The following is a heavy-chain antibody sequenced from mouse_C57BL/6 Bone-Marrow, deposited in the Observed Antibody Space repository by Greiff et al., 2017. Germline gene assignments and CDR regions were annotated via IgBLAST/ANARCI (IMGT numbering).Heavy chain of an antibody. CDR3: ARNYYGNYGFYAMDY. D-gene: IGHD2-1*01. CDR2: IDPSDSYT. V-gene: IGHV1-59*01. CDR1: GYTFTSYW. J-gene: IGHJ4*01. Sequence: VQLQQPGAELVRPGTSVKLSCKASGYTFTSYWMHWVKQRSGQGLEWIGVIDPSDSYTNYNQKFKGKATLTVDTSSSTSYMQLSSLTCEDSAVYYCARNYYGNYGFYAMDYWGQGTSVTVSS.